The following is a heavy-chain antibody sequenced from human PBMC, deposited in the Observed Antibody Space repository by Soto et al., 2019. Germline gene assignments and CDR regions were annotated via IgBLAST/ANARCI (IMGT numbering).Heavy chain of an antibody. CDR1: GDSVSSGYYY. CDR2: IYYSGST. D-gene: IGHD3-22*01. V-gene: IGHV4-61*01. J-gene: IGHJ5*02. CDR3: ARDSHYYDSSS. Sequence: QVQLQESGPGLVKPSETLSLTCTVSGDSVSSGYYYWSWIRQPPGKGLEWIGYIYYSGSTNYNPSLKSRVTISLDTSKNQFSLKLTSVSAADTAVYYCARDSHYYDSSSWGQGTLVTVSS.